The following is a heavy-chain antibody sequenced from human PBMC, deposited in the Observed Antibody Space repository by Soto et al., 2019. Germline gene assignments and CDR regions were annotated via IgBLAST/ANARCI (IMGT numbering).Heavy chain of an antibody. CDR2: IYYSGST. D-gene: IGHD3-16*02. CDR3: ARETNDYIWGSYRPRWFDP. Sequence: SETMSLTFTVSGGSISSGGYYWSWIRQNPGKGLEGIGYIYYSGSTYYNPSIKSRVTISVDTSKNQFSLKLSSVTAADTAVYYCARETNDYIWGSYRPRWFDPWGQGTLVTVSS. CDR1: GGSISSGGYY. V-gene: IGHV4-31*03. J-gene: IGHJ5*02.